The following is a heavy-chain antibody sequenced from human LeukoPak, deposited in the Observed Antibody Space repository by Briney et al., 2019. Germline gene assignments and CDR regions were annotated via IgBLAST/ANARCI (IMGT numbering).Heavy chain of an antibody. J-gene: IGHJ4*02. CDR2: ISSNGGST. V-gene: IGHV3-64*01. CDR3: ARGPYGDPTHYCDY. CDR1: GFTFSSYA. Sequence: GGSLRLSCAAPGFTFSSYAMYWVRQAPGSGLDYVSGISSNGGSTYYANSVKGRFTISRDYSKNTLHLQMGSLRPDDTGVYYCARGPYGDPTHYCDYWGQGTLVTVSS. D-gene: IGHD4-17*01.